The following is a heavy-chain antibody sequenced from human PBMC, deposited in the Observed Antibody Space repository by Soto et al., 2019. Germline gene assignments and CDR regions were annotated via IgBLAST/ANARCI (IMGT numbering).Heavy chain of an antibody. Sequence: PGGSLRLSCAASGFTFSDYYMSWIRQAPGKGLEWVSYISSSGSTLYYADSVKGRFTISRDNAKNSLYLQMNSLRAEDTAVYYCARVYGDYFNYYYYMDVWGKGTTVTVSS. CDR1: GFTFSDYY. V-gene: IGHV3-11*01. CDR2: ISSSGSTL. J-gene: IGHJ6*03. D-gene: IGHD4-17*01. CDR3: ARVYGDYFNYYYYMDV.